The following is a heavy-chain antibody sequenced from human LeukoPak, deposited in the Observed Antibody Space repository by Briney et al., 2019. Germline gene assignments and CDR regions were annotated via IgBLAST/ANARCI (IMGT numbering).Heavy chain of an antibody. CDR3: ARGGGLDV. V-gene: IGHV3-7*03. CDR2: INHNGNVN. CDR1: GFTFSSYW. D-gene: IGHD3-16*01. Sequence: GGSLRLSCAASGFTFSSYWMNWARQAPGRGLEWVASINHNGNVNYYVDSVKGRFTISRDNAKDSLYLQMSNLRAEDTAVYFCARGGGLDVWGQGATVTVSS. J-gene: IGHJ6*02.